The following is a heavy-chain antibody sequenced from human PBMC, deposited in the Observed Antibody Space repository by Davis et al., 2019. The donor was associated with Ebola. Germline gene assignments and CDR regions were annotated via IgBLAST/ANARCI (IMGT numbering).Heavy chain of an antibody. CDR2: ISSSSSYI. Sequence: PGGSLRLSCAASGFTFSDYYMSWIRQVPGKGLEWVSYISSSSSYIYYADSVKGRFTISRDNAKNSLYLQMNSLRAEDTAVYYCARGAPGYSLLDYWGQGTLVTVSS. CDR3: ARGAPGYSLLDY. V-gene: IGHV3-11*06. J-gene: IGHJ4*02. CDR1: GFTFSDYY. D-gene: IGHD5-18*01.